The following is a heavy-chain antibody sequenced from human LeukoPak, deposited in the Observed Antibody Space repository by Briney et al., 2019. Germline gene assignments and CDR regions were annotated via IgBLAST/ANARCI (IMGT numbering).Heavy chain of an antibody. Sequence: SGTLSLTCAVSGGSISSSNWWSWVRQPPGKGLEWIGEIYHSGSTNYNPSLKSRVTISVDKSKNQFSLKLSSVTAADTAVYYCARKRGDSSSPWYFDLWGRGTLVTVSS. J-gene: IGHJ2*01. D-gene: IGHD6-13*01. CDR1: GGSISSSNW. V-gene: IGHV4-4*02. CDR3: ARKRGDSSSPWYFDL. CDR2: IYHSGST.